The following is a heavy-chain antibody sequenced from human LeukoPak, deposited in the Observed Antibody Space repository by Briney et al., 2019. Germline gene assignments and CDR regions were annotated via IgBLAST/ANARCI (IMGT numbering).Heavy chain of an antibody. CDR1: GFIFSSHG. CDR3: AKMDSYRTPVGAVSGGYYSDY. J-gene: IGHJ4*02. D-gene: IGHD1-26*01. Sequence: GGSLRLSCAASGFIFSSHGMHWVRQAPGKGLEWVAFIRHDESNKFYADYVKGRFTISRDNSDNTVSLQMNSLRDEDTALYYCAKMDSYRTPVGAVSGGYYSDYWGQGTLVTVSS. CDR2: IRHDESNK. V-gene: IGHV3-30*02.